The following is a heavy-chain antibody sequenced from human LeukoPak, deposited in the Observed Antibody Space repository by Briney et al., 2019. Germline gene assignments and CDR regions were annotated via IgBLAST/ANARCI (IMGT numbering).Heavy chain of an antibody. CDR3: ARRGAAAGDY. J-gene: IGHJ4*02. Sequence: PSETLSLTCTVSGYSISSGYYWGWIRQPPGKGLEWIGEINHSGSTNYNPSLKSRVTISVDTSKNQFSLKLSSVTAADTAVYYCARRGAAAGDYWGQGTLVTVSS. D-gene: IGHD6-13*01. CDR1: GYSISSGYY. V-gene: IGHV4-38-2*02. CDR2: INHSGST.